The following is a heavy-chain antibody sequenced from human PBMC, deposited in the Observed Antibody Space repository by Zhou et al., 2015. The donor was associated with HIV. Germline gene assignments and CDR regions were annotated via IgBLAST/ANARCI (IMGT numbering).Heavy chain of an antibody. CDR3: ASTYYDFWSGYGY. CDR2: IIPILGIA. D-gene: IGHD3-3*01. Sequence: QVQLVQSGAEVKKPGSSVKVSCKASGGTFSSYTISWVRQAPGQGLEWMGRIIPILGIANYAQKFQGRVTITADKSTSTAYMELSSLRSEDTAVYYCASTYYDFWSGYGYWGQGTLVTVSS. J-gene: IGHJ4*02. CDR1: GGTFSSYT. V-gene: IGHV1-69*02.